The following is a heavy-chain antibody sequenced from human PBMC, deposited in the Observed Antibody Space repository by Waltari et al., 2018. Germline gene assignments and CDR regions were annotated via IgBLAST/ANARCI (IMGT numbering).Heavy chain of an antibody. CDR2: ISGSGGST. CDR3: AKDGYSYEQWTDDY. V-gene: IGHV3-23*01. Sequence: EVQLLESGGGLVQPGGSLRLSWAASGFTFSSYAMRWVRRAPGKGLEWVSAISGSGGSTYYADSVKGRFTISRDNSKNTLYLQMNSLRAEDTAVYYCAKDGYSYEQWTDDYWGQGTLVTVSS. CDR1: GFTFSSYA. J-gene: IGHJ4*02. D-gene: IGHD5-18*01.